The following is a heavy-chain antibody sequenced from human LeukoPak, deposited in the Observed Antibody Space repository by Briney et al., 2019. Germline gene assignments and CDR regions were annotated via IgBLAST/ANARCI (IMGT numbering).Heavy chain of an antibody. J-gene: IGHJ6*03. V-gene: IGHV3-23*01. CDR3: AKMGDCSSTSCYRGSNYPIYYYYYMDV. CDR1: GFTFSSYA. Sequence: GGSLRLSCAASGFTFSSYAMSWVRQAPGKGLEWVSAISGSSGSTYYADSVKGRFTISRDNSKNTLYLQMNSLRAEDTAVYYCAKMGDCSSTSCYRGSNYPIYYYYYMDVWGKGTTVTVSS. D-gene: IGHD2-2*01. CDR2: ISGSSGST.